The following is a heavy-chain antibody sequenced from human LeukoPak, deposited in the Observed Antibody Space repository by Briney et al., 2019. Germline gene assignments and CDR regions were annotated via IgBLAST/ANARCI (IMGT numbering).Heavy chain of an antibody. CDR1: GFTFSSYA. CDR3: AKDGDWNAPLPKYFDY. D-gene: IGHD1-1*01. Sequence: GGSLRLSCAASGFTFSSYAMSWVRQAPGRGLEGVSAISGSGGSTYYADSVKGRFTISRDNSKNTLYLQMNGLRAEDTAVYYSAKDGDWNAPLPKYFDYWGQGTLVTVSS. V-gene: IGHV3-23*01. CDR2: ISGSGGST. J-gene: IGHJ4*02.